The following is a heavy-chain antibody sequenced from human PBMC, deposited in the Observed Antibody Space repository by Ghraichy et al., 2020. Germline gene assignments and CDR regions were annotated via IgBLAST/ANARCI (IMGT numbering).Heavy chain of an antibody. CDR3: TTEGAD. CDR2: IRSKADGGTI. V-gene: IGHV3-15*01. J-gene: IGHJ4*02. D-gene: IGHD4/OR15-4a*01. Sequence: GSLNISCAASGFTFNNAWLSWVRQSPGKGLEWVGRIRSKADGGTIEDAAPVKGRFSISRDDSKNTLYLQMNSLKTEDTAVYDCTTEGADWGQGTLVTVTS. CDR1: GFTFNNAW.